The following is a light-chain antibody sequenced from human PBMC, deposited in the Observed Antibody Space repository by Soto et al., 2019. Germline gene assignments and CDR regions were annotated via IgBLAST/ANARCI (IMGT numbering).Light chain of an antibody. V-gene: IGKV2-30*01. CDR3: MQGTYWPRT. Sequence: DVVMTQSPLSLPVTLGQPASISCTSSQSLVYTDGNTSLNWFQQRPGQSPRRLIYKVSSRDSGVPDRFSGSGSGTAFTLLISRVEAEDLAIYYCMQGTYWPRTFGPGTRVDI. CDR1: QSLVYTDGNTS. J-gene: IGKJ3*01. CDR2: KVS.